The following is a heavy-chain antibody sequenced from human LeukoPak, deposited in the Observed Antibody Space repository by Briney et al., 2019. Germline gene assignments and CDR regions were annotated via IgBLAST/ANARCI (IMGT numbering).Heavy chain of an antibody. CDR1: GYSFTSYW. CDR3: ARGAVEGYCSGGSCFNP. V-gene: IGHV5-51*01. J-gene: IGHJ5*02. Sequence: GESLQISCKGSGYSFTSYWIGWVRQMPGKGLEWMGIIYPGDSDTRYSPSFQGQVTISADKSISTAYLQWSSLKASDTAMYYCARGAVEGYCSGGSCFNPWGQGTLVTASS. CDR2: IYPGDSDT. D-gene: IGHD2-15*01.